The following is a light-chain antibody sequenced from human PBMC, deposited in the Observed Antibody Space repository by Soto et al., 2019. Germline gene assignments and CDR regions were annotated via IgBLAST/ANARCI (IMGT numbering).Light chain of an antibody. CDR1: QDISNY. V-gene: IGKV1-33*01. Sequence: DIPMTQSPASLSASVGERVTITCQASQDISNYLNWYQQKPGKAPKLLIYDASNLETGVPSRFSGSGSGTDFTFTISSLQPEDIATYYCQQYDNLPITFGQGTRLEIK. J-gene: IGKJ5*01. CDR3: QQYDNLPIT. CDR2: DAS.